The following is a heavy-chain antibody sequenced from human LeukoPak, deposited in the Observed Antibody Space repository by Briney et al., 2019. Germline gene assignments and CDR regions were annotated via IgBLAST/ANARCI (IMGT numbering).Heavy chain of an antibody. J-gene: IGHJ4*02. CDR2: INHSGST. V-gene: IGHV4-34*01. D-gene: IGHD5-24*01. CDR3: AREQMATIGY. CDR1: GGSFSGYY. Sequence: SETLSLTCAVYGGSFSGYYWSWIRQPPGKGLEWIGEINHSGSTNYNPSLKSRVTISVDTSKNQFSLKLSSVTAADTAVYYCAREQMATIGYWGQGTLVTVSS.